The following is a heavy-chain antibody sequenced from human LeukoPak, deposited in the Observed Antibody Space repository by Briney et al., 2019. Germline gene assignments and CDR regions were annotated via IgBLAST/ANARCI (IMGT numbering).Heavy chain of an antibody. D-gene: IGHD1-26*01. CDR3: ARVGYYYAFDI. V-gene: IGHV4-59*01. Sequence: PSETLSLTCTVSGGSISSYYWSWIRQPPGKGLEWIGYIYYSGSTNYNPSLKSRVTISVDTSKNQFSLKLSSVTAADTAVYYCARVGYYYAFDIWGQGTMVTVSS. J-gene: IGHJ3*02. CDR2: IYYSGST. CDR1: GGSISSYY.